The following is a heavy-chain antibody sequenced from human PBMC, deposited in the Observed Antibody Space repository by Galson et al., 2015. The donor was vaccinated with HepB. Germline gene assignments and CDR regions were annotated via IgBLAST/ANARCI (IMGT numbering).Heavy chain of an antibody. CDR3: ASSYCGGDCYWPSSAFDI. CDR2: IYPGDSDT. V-gene: IGHV5-51*01. D-gene: IGHD2-21*02. Sequence: QSGAEVKKPGESLKISCKGSGYSFTSYWIGWVRQMPGKGLEWMGIIYPGDSDTRYSPSFQGQVTISADKSISTAYLQWSSLKASDTAMYYCASSYCGGDCYWPSSAFDIWGQGTIVTVSS. J-gene: IGHJ3*02. CDR1: GYSFTSYW.